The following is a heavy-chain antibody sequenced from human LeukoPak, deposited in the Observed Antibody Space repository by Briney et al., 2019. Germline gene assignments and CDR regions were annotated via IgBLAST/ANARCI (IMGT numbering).Heavy chain of an antibody. J-gene: IGHJ4*02. CDR1: GFTFDDYA. V-gene: IGHV3-9*03. CDR3: AKDIGHSGSWRYFDY. D-gene: IGHD6-13*01. CDR2: ISWNSGSI. Sequence: GRSLRLSCAASGFTFDDYAMHWVRQDPGKGLEWVSGISWNSGSIGYADSVKGRFTISRDNAKNSLYLQMNSLRAEDMALYYCAKDIGHSGSWRYFDYWGQGTLVTVSS.